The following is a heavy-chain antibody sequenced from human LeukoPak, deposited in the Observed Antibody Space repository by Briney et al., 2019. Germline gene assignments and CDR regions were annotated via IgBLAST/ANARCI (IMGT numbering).Heavy chain of an antibody. Sequence: SSETLSLTCTVSGGSISSYYWSWIRQPAGKGLEWIGRIYTSGGTNYNPSLKSRVTISVDTSKNQFSLKLSSVTAADTAVYYCARSFAMVRGALIDYWGQGTLVAVSS. D-gene: IGHD3-10*01. CDR1: GGSISSYY. CDR2: IYTSGGT. V-gene: IGHV4-4*07. J-gene: IGHJ4*02. CDR3: ARSFAMVRGALIDY.